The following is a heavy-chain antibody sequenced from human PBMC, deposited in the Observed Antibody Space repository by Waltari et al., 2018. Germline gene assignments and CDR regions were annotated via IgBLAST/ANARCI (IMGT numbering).Heavy chain of an antibody. D-gene: IGHD1-1*01. V-gene: IGHV3-23*04. CDR1: GFTFSSYA. CDR2: ISGSGGST. Sequence: EVQLVESGGGLVQPGGSLRLSCAASGFTFSSYAMSWVRQAPGKGLEWVSVISGSGGSTFYADSVKGRFTISRDNAKKTLYLQVGSLRPEATAVFYCAREGKASTGHDAFDIWGQGTMVTVSS. CDR3: AREGKASTGHDAFDI. J-gene: IGHJ3*02.